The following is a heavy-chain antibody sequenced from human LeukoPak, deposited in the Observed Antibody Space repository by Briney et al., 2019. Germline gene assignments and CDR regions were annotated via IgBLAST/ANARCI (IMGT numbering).Heavy chain of an antibody. CDR1: GGSISSGDYY. CDR2: IYYSGST. CDR3: ARDYSSGWNWFDP. J-gene: IGHJ5*02. V-gene: IGHV4-30-4*01. D-gene: IGHD6-19*01. Sequence: SQTLSLTCTVSGGSISSGDYYWSWNRQPPGKGLEWIGYIYYSGSTYYNPSLKSRVTISVDTSKNQFSLKLSSVTAADTAVYYCARDYSSGWNWFDPWGQGTLVTVSS.